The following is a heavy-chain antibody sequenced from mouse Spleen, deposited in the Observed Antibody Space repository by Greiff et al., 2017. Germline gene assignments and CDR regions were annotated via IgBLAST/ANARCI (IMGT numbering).Heavy chain of an antibody. CDR3: TREGLRGFDY. CDR2: IDPETGGT. V-gene: IGHV1-15*01. CDR1: GYTFTDYE. Sequence: QVQLQQSGAELVRPGASVTLSCKASGYTFTDYEMHWVKQTPVHGLEWIGAIDPETGGTAYNQKFKGKATLTADKSSSTAYMELRSLTSEDSAVYYCTREGLRGFDYWGQGTTLTVSS. J-gene: IGHJ2*01. D-gene: IGHD3-1*01.